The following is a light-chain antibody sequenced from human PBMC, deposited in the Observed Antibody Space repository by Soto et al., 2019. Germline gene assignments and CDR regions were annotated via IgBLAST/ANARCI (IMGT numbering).Light chain of an antibody. CDR3: QQYHNWPPLT. CDR2: DAS. CDR1: QSVSNN. Sequence: EIVMTQSPPTLSVSPGERATLSCRASQSVSNNLAWYQQKPGQAPRLLIYDASTRATGIPARFSGSGSGTEFTLTISSLQSEDFSVYYCQQYHNWPPLTFGGGTQVEI. J-gene: IGKJ4*01. V-gene: IGKV3-15*01.